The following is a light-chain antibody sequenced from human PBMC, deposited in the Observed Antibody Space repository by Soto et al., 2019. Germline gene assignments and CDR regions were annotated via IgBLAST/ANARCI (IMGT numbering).Light chain of an antibody. J-gene: IGKJ1*01. CDR3: QQRSNYWA. CDR1: QSVSSN. V-gene: IGKV3-11*01. Sequence: EIVLTQSPVTLSLSPGQRATLSCRASQSVSSNHLGWYQQKPGQPPRLLIYDTYKRATGIPARFSGSGSGTDSTLTISSLEPEEFAVYYCQQRSNYWAFGQGNKVEIK. CDR2: DTY.